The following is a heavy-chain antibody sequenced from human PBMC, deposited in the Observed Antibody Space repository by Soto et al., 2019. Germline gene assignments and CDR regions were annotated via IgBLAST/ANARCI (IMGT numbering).Heavy chain of an antibody. CDR2: VSGSGNTQ. V-gene: IGHV3-48*02. CDR1: GFIFRSYS. Sequence: PGGSLRLSCLASGFIFRSYSMNWVRQAPGKGPEWVAYVSGSGNTQYYADSVKGRFTISRDNAMQSLYLQLNSLRDEDTAVYYCARDPKSGNQKLYFDYWGQGALVTVSS. CDR3: ARDPKSGNQKLYFDY. D-gene: IGHD1-26*01. J-gene: IGHJ4*02.